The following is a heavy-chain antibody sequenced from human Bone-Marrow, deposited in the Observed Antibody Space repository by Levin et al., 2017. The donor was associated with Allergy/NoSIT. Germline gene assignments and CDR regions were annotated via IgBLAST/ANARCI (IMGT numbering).Heavy chain of an antibody. J-gene: IGHJ4*02. V-gene: IGHV4-59*01. CDR3: SRVLKPLGVDY. CDR2: IYYSGST. Sequence: TGGSLRLSCTVSGGSISSYYCYWIRQPPGKGLEWIGDIYYSGSTNYNVSLKSRVTMSVDTSKNQFSLKLRSVTASDPAVYYCSRVLKPLGVDYWGRGTLVTVSS. D-gene: IGHD3-16*01. CDR1: GGSISSYY.